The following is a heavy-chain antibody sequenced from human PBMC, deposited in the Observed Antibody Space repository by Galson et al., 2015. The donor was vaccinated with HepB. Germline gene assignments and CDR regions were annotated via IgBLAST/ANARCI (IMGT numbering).Heavy chain of an antibody. V-gene: IGHV3-33*01. J-gene: IGHJ4*02. CDR2: IWYDGSNK. CDR3: ARGLDSSGNFNY. D-gene: IGHD6-19*01. Sequence: SLRLSCAASGFTFSSYGMHWVRQAPGKGLEWVAVIWYDGSNKYYADSVKGRFTISRDNSKNTLYLQMNSLRAEDTAVYYCARGLDSSGNFNYWGQGTLVTVSS. CDR1: GFTFSSYG.